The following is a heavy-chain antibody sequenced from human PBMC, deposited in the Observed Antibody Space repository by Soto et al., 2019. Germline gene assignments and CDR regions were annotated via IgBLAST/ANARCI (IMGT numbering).Heavy chain of an antibody. CDR2: IYYSGST. V-gene: IGHV4-59*01. Sequence: SETLSLTCTVSGGSISSYYWSWIRQPPGKGLEWIGYIYYSGSTNYNPSLKSRVTISVDTSKNQFSLKLSSVTAADTAVYYCVSSGLTGIPYYFDYWGQGTLVTVSS. CDR1: GGSISSYY. D-gene: IGHD3-9*01. CDR3: VSSGLTGIPYYFDY. J-gene: IGHJ4*02.